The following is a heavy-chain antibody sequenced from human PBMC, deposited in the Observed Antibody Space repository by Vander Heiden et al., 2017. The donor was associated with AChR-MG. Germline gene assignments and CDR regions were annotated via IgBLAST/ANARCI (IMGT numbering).Heavy chain of an antibody. J-gene: IGHJ6*02. CDR2: IDWDDDK. V-gene: IGHV2-70*01. Sequence: QVTLRESGPALVKPTQTLTLTCTFSGFSLSTSGMCVSWIRQPPGKALEWLTLIDWDDDKYYSTSLKTRLTISKDTSKNQVVLTMTNMDPVDTATYYCARIMTGYYYYYGMDVWGQGTTVTVSS. CDR1: GFSLSTSGMC. CDR3: ARIMTGYYYYYGMDV.